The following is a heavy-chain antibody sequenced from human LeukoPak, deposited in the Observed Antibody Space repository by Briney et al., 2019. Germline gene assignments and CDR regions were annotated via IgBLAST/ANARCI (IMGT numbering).Heavy chain of an antibody. J-gene: IGHJ5*02. Sequence: GGSLRLSCAVSGFTFTSYAMSWVRQAPGKGLEWVANIKQDGSEKYYVDSVKGRFTISRDNAKNSLYLQMNSLRAEDTAVYYCARGFDYYDSSGYYPRANWFDPWGQGTLVTVSS. V-gene: IGHV3-7*01. CDR3: ARGFDYYDSSGYYPRANWFDP. CDR2: IKQDGSEK. CDR1: GFTFTSYA. D-gene: IGHD3-22*01.